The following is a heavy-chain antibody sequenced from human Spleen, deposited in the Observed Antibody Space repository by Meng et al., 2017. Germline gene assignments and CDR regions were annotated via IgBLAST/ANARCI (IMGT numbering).Heavy chain of an antibody. D-gene: IGHD2-21*02. Sequence: GESLKISCAASGLTVSSNYMNWVRQAPGKGLEWVSSISGDSVHILYADSIKGRFTTSRDDAESSMYLQMNNLREEDTAVYYCARFEMVTFLPLDSWGQGTLVTVSS. CDR2: ISGDSVHI. V-gene: IGHV3-21*01. J-gene: IGHJ4*02. CDR3: ARFEMVTFLPLDS. CDR1: GLTVSSNY.